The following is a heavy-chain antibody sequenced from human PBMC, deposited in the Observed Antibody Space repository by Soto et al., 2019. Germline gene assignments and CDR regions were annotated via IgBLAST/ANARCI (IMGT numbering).Heavy chain of an antibody. J-gene: IGHJ5*02. Sequence: GGSLRLSCAASGFTFGSYSVNWVRQAPGKGLEWVSYISSSSSTIYYADSVKGRFTISRDNAKNSLYLQMNSLRDEDTAVYYCAREAGTWHLPLNWFDPWGQGTLVTVSS. CDR2: ISSSSSTI. CDR3: AREAGTWHLPLNWFDP. D-gene: IGHD6-19*01. CDR1: GFTFGSYS. V-gene: IGHV3-48*02.